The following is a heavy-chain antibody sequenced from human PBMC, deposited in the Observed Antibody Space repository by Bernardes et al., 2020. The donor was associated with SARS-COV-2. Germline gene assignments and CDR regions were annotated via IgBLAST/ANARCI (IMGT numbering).Heavy chain of an antibody. CDR3: ATDTSGYYYVNGPYYFDY. Sequence: GGSLRLSCATSGFTFSTYWMSWVRQAPGKGLEWVANIRSDASETYYVDSVKGRFTISRDNAKNSLYLQMNSLRVEDTAVYYCATDTSGYYYVNGPYYFDYWGQGTLVTVSS. V-gene: IGHV3-7*03. CDR2: IRSDASET. J-gene: IGHJ4*02. D-gene: IGHD3-22*01. CDR1: GFTFSTYW.